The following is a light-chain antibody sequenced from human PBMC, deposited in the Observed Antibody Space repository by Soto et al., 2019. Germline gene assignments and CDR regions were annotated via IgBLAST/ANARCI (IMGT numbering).Light chain of an antibody. Sequence: QSVLTQPAYVSGSPGQSITISCTGTSSDVGGYNYVSWYQQHPGKAPKLMIYEVSNRPSGVSNRFSGSKSGNTASLTISGLQAEDEADYYCSSYTSSSTVFGTGTKV. J-gene: IGLJ1*01. CDR1: SSDVGGYNY. V-gene: IGLV2-14*01. CDR2: EVS. CDR3: SSYTSSSTV.